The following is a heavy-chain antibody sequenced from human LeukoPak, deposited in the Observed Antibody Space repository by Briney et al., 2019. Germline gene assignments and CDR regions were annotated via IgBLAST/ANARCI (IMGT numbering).Heavy chain of an antibody. CDR1: GASISGDDYY. CDR3: ARDHDFWSGHRAFDI. V-gene: IGHV4-30-4*08. D-gene: IGHD3-3*01. Sequence: PSETLSLTCTVSGASISGDDYYWNWIRQSPGKGLEWIGYIYASGNTYYNPSLKSRLTISMDTSKKQFSLKLSSVTAADTAVYYCARDHDFWSGHRAFDIWGQGTMVIVSS. J-gene: IGHJ3*02. CDR2: IYASGNT.